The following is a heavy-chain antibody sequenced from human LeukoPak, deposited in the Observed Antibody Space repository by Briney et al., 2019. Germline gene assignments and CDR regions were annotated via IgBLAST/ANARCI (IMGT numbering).Heavy chain of an antibody. J-gene: IGHJ3*02. CDR3: AKRAVAGTGHGFDI. CDR1: GFTFSSYA. D-gene: IGHD6-19*01. V-gene: IGHV3-23*01. CDR2: ISGSGDST. Sequence: GGSLRLSCAASGFTFSSYAMNWVRQAPGKGLEWVSLISGSGDSTDYADSVKGRFTISRDNSKNTLYLQINSLRADDTAVYYCAKRAVAGTGHGFDIWGQGTLVTVSS.